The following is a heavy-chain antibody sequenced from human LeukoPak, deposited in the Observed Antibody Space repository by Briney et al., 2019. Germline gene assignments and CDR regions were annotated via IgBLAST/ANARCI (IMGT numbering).Heavy chain of an antibody. D-gene: IGHD5-12*01. V-gene: IGHV4-30-2*01. CDR3: AKAPVGWLLNYFDY. J-gene: IGHJ4*02. CDR1: GGSISSADYY. CDR2: ISHTGGT. Sequence: SETLSLTCTVSGGSISSADYYWTWIRQPPGKGLEWIGYISHTGGTYYNSSLLSRVTISVDRSKNQFFLTLGSVTAADTAVYYCAKAPVGWLLNYFDYWGQGTLVTVSS.